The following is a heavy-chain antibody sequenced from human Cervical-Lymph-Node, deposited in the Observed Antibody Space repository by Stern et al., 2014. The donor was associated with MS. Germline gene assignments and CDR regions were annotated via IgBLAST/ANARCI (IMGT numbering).Heavy chain of an antibody. D-gene: IGHD5-18*01. J-gene: IGHJ6*02. CDR3: ARKPPPDTDKPYSNFGMDV. Sequence: VQLVESGAEVKKPGASVKVPCKASEYTFTNYYIHWGRQAHGQGLEWMGLINASVGYKGQAQKFQGSVFLTRDTSPSKGYTGRSSLRSEDTAVYYCARKPPPDTDKPYSNFGMDVWGQGTTVTVSS. CDR2: INASVGYK. CDR1: EYTFTNYY. V-gene: IGHV1-46*01.